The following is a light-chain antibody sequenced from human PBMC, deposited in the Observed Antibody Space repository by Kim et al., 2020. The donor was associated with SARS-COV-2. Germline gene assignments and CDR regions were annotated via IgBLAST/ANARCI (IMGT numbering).Light chain of an antibody. V-gene: IGLV1-40*01. CDR3: QAYYSGRSGSKV. CDR2: GNN. J-gene: IGLJ3*02. Sequence: VTISCSGSSCNTGAGYDVQWYQQLPAAAAHHLLYGNNNRPSAVPDGFSGSKSGTSASLATTGLQAEDEADHYCQAYYSGRSGSKVFGGGTQLTVL. CDR1: SCNTGAGYD.